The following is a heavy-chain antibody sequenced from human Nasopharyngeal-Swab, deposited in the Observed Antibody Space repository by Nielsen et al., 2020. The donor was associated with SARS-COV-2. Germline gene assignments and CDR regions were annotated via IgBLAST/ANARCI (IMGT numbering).Heavy chain of an antibody. Sequence: ASVKVSCKASGYTFISFGISWVRQAPGQGLEWMGWISAYNDDTKYAQKFQGRITMTRDTSTSTAYMDLRSLTSDDTAMYYCARDVAIPGYSTRGAFDVWGQGTMVTVSS. J-gene: IGHJ3*01. CDR3: ARDVAIPGYSTRGAFDV. CDR1: GYTFISFG. D-gene: IGHD2-2*01. V-gene: IGHV1-18*04. CDR2: ISAYNDDT.